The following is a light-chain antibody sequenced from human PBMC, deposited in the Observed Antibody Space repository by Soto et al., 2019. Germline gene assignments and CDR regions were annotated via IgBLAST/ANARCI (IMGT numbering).Light chain of an antibody. V-gene: IGKV3-20*01. Sequence: ESVLTQSPGTLSLSPGERATLSCRASQSVSNNYLAWYQQKPGQAPRLLIYRASNRATGIPDRFSGSRSGPDFTLTISRLEPEDFAVYYCQQYGSSGTFGQGTQVDIK. CDR2: RAS. CDR1: QSVSNNY. CDR3: QQYGSSGT. J-gene: IGKJ1*01.